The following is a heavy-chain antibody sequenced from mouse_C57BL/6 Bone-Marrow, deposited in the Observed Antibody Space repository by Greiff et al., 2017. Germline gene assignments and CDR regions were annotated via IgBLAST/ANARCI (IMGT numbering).Heavy chain of an antibody. CDR2: IDPENGDT. J-gene: IGHJ4*01. V-gene: IGHV14-4*01. CDR1: GFNIKDDY. Sequence: VQLQQSGAELVRPGASVKLSCTASGFNIKDDYMHWVKQRPEQGLEWIGWIDPENGDTEYASKFQGKATIPADTSSNTAYLQLSSLTSEDTAGYYCTTPDGYYYAMDYWGQGTSVTVSS. D-gene: IGHD2-3*01. CDR3: TTPDGYYYAMDY.